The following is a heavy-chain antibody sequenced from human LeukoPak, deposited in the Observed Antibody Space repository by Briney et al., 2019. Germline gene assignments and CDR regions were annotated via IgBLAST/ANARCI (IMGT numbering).Heavy chain of an antibody. CDR3: STDSITIFGVVITVP. D-gene: IGHD3-3*01. CDR1: GFTVSSNY. J-gene: IGHJ5*02. CDR2: IYSGGST. V-gene: IGHV3-53*01. Sequence: GGSLRLSCAASGFTVSSNYMSWVRQAPGKGLEWVSVIYSGGSTYYADSVKGRFTISRDNSKNTLYLQMNSLKTEDTAVYYCSTDSITIFGVVITVPRGQGTLVTVSS.